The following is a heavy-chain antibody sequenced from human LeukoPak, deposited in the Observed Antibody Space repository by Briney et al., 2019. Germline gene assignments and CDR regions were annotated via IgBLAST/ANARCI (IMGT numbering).Heavy chain of an antibody. V-gene: IGHV3-23*01. CDR1: GFTFSSYA. CDR2: ISGSGGST. Sequence: GGSLRLSCAASGFTFSSYAMSWVRQAPGKGLEWVSAISGSGGSTYYADSVKGRFTTSRDNSKNTLYLQMNCLRAEDTAVYYCAKFSYGDYGFDYWGQGTLVTVSS. D-gene: IGHD4-17*01. CDR3: AKFSYGDYGFDY. J-gene: IGHJ4*02.